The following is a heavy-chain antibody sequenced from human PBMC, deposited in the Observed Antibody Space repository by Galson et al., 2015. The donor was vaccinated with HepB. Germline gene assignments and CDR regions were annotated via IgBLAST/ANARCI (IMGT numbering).Heavy chain of an antibody. Sequence: SLRLSCAASGFTVSSNYMSWVRQAPGKGLEWVSVIYSGGSTYYADSVKGRFTISRDNSKNTLYLQMNSLRAEDTAVYYCARDYYGSGSYYGKRHEAFDIWGQGTMVTVSS. CDR3: ARDYYGSGSYYGKRHEAFDI. D-gene: IGHD3-10*01. CDR1: GFTVSSNY. J-gene: IGHJ3*02. V-gene: IGHV3-66*01. CDR2: IYSGGST.